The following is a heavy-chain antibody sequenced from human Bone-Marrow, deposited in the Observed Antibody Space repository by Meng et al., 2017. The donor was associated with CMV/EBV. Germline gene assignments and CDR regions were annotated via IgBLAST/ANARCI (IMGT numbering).Heavy chain of an antibody. V-gene: IGHV3-48*03. J-gene: IGHJ4*02. D-gene: IGHD6-19*01. CDR2: ISSSGSTI. CDR1: GFTCSSYE. Sequence: GGSLRLSCAASGFTCSSYEMNWVRQAPGKGLEWVSYISSSGSTIYYADSVKGRFTISRDNSKNTLYLQMNNLRAEDTAVYYCARDRYSSGWPPDYWGQGTLVTVSS. CDR3: ARDRYSSGWPPDY.